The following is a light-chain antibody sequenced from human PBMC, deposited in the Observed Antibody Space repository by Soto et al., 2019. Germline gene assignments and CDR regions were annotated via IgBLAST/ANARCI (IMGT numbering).Light chain of an antibody. J-gene: IGKJ2*01. CDR2: KAS. V-gene: IGKV2-30*01. Sequence: DVVLTQAPLSLPVTLGQPASISCRSRQILVYSDGNTYLNWLHQRPGQSPRRLIYKASNRDSGVPDKFSGSGSGTDFPLKISRVEAEDVGVYYCMQATHSYTFGQGTKLEIK. CDR1: QILVYSDGNTY. CDR3: MQATHSYT.